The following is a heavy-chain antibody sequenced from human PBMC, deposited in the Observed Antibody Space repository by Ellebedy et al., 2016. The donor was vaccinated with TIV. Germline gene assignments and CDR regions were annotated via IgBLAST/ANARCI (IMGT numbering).Heavy chain of an antibody. CDR3: ATDGSYGDYRSPTHAFVM. CDR2: INQDGSDT. CDR1: GFTFNSYW. Sequence: GGSLRLSCAASGFTFNSYWMTWVRQAPGKGLEWVANINQDGSDTYYVDSLRGRFTISRDNAKNSVYLQMNSLRGEDTAVYYCATDGSYGDYRSPTHAFVMWGQGTLVTVSS. V-gene: IGHV3-7*01. D-gene: IGHD4-17*01. J-gene: IGHJ3*02.